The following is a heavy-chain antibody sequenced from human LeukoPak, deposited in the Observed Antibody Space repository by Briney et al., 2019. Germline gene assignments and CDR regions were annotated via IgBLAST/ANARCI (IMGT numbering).Heavy chain of an antibody. J-gene: IGHJ4*02. CDR2: IYYTGAT. V-gene: IGHV4-59*01. D-gene: IGHD5-18*01. CDR1: GGSISTYY. Sequence: SSETLSLTCTVSGGSISTYYWSWIRLPPGKGLEWIGYIYYTGATYYNPSLKSRVTISLDTSKNHFSLKLSSVTAADAAVYYCARAGHSYGTGYYFDYWGQGALVTVSS. CDR3: ARAGHSYGTGYYFDY.